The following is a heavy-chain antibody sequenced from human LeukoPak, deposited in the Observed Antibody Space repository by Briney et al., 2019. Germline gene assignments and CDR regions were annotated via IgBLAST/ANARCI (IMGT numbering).Heavy chain of an antibody. Sequence: GASVNVSCKASGYTFTSYYMHWVRQAPGQGLEWMGIINPSGGSTSYAQKFQGRVTMTRDTSTSTVCMELSSLRSEDTAVYYCASPSPPNYYDSSGYYYSLDYWGQGTLVTVSS. CDR3: ASPSPPNYYDSSGYYYSLDY. CDR2: INPSGGST. V-gene: IGHV1-46*01. J-gene: IGHJ4*02. D-gene: IGHD3-22*01. CDR1: GYTFTSYY.